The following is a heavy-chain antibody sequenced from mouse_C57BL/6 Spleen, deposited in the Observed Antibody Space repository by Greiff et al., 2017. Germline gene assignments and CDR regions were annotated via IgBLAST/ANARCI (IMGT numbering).Heavy chain of an antibody. Sequence: QVQLQQSGAELVKPGASVKLSCKASGYTFTSYWMHWVKQSPGRGLEWIGWIDPNSGGTKYKEKFKSKATLTVDKPSSTAYMQLSSLTSEDAAVYYCAREDCYLQDYWGQGTTLTVSS. CDR3: AREDCYLQDY. D-gene: IGHD2-3*01. V-gene: IGHV1-72*01. CDR2: IDPNSGGT. J-gene: IGHJ2*01. CDR1: GYTFTSYW.